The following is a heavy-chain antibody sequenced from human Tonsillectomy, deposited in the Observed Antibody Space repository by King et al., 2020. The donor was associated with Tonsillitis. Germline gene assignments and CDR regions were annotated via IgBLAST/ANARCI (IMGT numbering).Heavy chain of an antibody. J-gene: IGHJ5*02. CDR1: GYTFTGYY. Sequence: QLVQSGAEVKKPGAAVKVSCKASGYTFTGYYMHCVRQAPGQGLEWMGWINPNSGGTNYAQKFQGRGTMTRETTISPAYMERSRLRSDDTAGYYCARVRRCSSTSCYREGWFDPWGQGTLVTVSS. D-gene: IGHD2-2*01. V-gene: IGHV1-2*02. CDR2: INPNSGGT. CDR3: ARVRRCSSTSCYREGWFDP.